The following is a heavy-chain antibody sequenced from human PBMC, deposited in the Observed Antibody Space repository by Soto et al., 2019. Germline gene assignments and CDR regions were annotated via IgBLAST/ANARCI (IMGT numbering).Heavy chain of an antibody. V-gene: IGHV1-69*02. CDR2: IIPILGIA. J-gene: IGHJ6*02. CDR1: GGTFSSYT. D-gene: IGHD2-8*02. CDR3: GTGGLSYYYGMDV. Sequence: QVQLVQSGAEVKKPGSSVKVSCKASGGTFSSYTISWVRQAPGQGLEWMGRIIPILGIANYAQKFQGRVTITADKSTSTAYMELSSLRSEDTAVYYCGTGGLSYYYGMDVWGQGTTVTVSS.